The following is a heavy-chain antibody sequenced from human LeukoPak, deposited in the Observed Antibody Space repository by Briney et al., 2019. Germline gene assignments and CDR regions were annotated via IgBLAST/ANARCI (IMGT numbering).Heavy chain of an antibody. CDR2: MYHSGTT. Sequence: SETLSLTCSVSGYSISSGYYWGWIRQSPGKGLEWIGSMYHSGTTYYNPSLKSRVTLSVDTSKKQFSLRLSSVTAADTAVYYCARTPIYYFDNSGYYNWGQGTLVTVSS. J-gene: IGHJ4*02. V-gene: IGHV4-38-2*02. D-gene: IGHD3-22*01. CDR3: ARTPIYYFDNSGYYN. CDR1: GYSISSGYY.